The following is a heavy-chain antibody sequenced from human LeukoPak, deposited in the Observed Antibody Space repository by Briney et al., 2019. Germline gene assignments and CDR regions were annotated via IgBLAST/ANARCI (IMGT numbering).Heavy chain of an antibody. J-gene: IGHJ4*02. V-gene: IGHV1-69*01. Sequence: ASVKVSCKASGGTFSSYAISWVRQAPGQGLEWMGGIIPIFGTANYAQKFQGRVTITADESTSTAYMELSSLRSEDTAVYYCARGVGDRGFLEWFQGSRYYFDYWGQGTLVTVSS. CDR2: IIPIFGTA. CDR1: GGTFSSYA. D-gene: IGHD3-3*01. CDR3: ARGVGDRGFLEWFQGSRYYFDY.